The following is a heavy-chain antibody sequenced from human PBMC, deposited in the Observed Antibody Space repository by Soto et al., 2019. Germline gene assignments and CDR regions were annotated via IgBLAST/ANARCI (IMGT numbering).Heavy chain of an antibody. CDR2: ISSNGGST. V-gene: IGHV3-64*01. J-gene: IGHJ4*02. Sequence: EVQLVESGGGLVQPGGSLRLSCAASGFIFSSYAMHWVRQAPGKGLEYVSAISSNGGSTYYANSVKGRFTISRDNSKNTLYLQMGSLRAEDMAVYYCARDTKSGSYSLDYWGQGTLVTVSS. D-gene: IGHD1-26*01. CDR1: GFIFSSYA. CDR3: ARDTKSGSYSLDY.